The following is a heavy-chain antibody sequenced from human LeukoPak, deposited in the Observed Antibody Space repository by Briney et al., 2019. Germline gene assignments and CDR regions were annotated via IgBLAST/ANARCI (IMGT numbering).Heavy chain of an antibody. CDR3: AIAPAQYTNWFDP. CDR2: IYYSGST. CDR1: GGSVSSGSYY. Sequence: PSETLSLTCTVSGGSVSSGSYYWSWIRQPPGKGLEWIGYIYYSGSTNYNPSLKSRVTISVDTSKNQFSLKLSSVTAADTAVYYCAIAPAQYTNWFDPWGQGTLVTVSS. D-gene: IGHD1-1*01. V-gene: IGHV4-61*01. J-gene: IGHJ5*02.